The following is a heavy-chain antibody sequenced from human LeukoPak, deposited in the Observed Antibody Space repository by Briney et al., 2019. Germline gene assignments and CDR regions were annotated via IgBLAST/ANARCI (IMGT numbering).Heavy chain of an antibody. V-gene: IGHV4-39*01. CDR3: ATTNCGGDCYPAW. Sequence: KPSETLSLTCTVSGASISSSAYYWGWIRQPPGKGVEWIGSIYYSGSTYYSPSLKSRVTISVDTSKHQFSLKLSSVTAADTAVYYCATTNCGGDCYPAWWGQGTLVTVSS. CDR1: GASISSSAYY. J-gene: IGHJ4*02. D-gene: IGHD2-21*02. CDR2: IYYSGST.